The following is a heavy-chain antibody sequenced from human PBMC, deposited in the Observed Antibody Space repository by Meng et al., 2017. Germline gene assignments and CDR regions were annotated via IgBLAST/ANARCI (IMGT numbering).Heavy chain of an antibody. CDR1: GYTFTSYY. V-gene: IGHV1-46*01. D-gene: IGHD5-12*01. Sequence: ASVKVSCKASGYTFTSYYMHGLRQAPGQGLEWMGIINPSGGITSYAQKFQGRVNMTRDTSTSTVYMELSSMRYEDTAVYYCARVKQRDSLRIDSGYDYLFDYFDYWGQGTLVTVSS. J-gene: IGHJ4*02. CDR2: INPSGGIT. CDR3: ARVKQRDSLRIDSGYDYLFDYFDY.